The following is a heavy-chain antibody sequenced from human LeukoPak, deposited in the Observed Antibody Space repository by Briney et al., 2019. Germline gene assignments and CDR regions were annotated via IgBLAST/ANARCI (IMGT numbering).Heavy chain of an antibody. CDR3: ARAGGEWELLSYFDS. CDR1: GYTFTSYY. CDR2: INPSGGST. D-gene: IGHD1-26*01. Sequence: ASVKVSCKASGYTFTSYYMHWVRQAPGQGLEWMGIINPSGGSTSYAQKFQGRVTMTRDTSTSTVYMELSSLRSEDTAVYYCARAGGEWELLSYFDSWGQGTLVTVFS. V-gene: IGHV1-46*01. J-gene: IGHJ4*02.